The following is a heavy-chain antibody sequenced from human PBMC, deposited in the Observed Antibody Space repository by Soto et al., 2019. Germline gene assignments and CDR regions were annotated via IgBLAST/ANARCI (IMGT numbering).Heavy chain of an antibody. D-gene: IGHD3-9*01. J-gene: IGHJ6*02. CDR3: ARSYYDILPGYSRYGMDV. CDR1: GFTFSSYG. V-gene: IGHV3-33*01. Sequence: QVQLVESGGGVVQPGRSLRLSCAASGFTFSSYGMHWVRQAPGKGLEWVAVIWYDGSNKYYADSVKGRFTISRDNSKNTLYLQMNSLRAEDTAVYYCARSYYDILPGYSRYGMDVWGQGTTVTVSS. CDR2: IWYDGSNK.